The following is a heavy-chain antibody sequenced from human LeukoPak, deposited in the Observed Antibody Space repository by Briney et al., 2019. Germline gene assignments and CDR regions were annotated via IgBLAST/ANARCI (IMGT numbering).Heavy chain of an antibody. CDR3: ARARDTAYYYYYYGMDV. Sequence: TVKVSCKASGGTFSSYAISWVRQAPGQGLEWMGGIIPIFGTANYAQKFQGRVTITADESTSTAYMELSSLRSEDTAVYYCARARDTAYYYYYYGMDVWGQGTTVTVSS. CDR1: GGTFSSYA. J-gene: IGHJ6*02. CDR2: IIPIFGTA. D-gene: IGHD5-18*01. V-gene: IGHV1-69*13.